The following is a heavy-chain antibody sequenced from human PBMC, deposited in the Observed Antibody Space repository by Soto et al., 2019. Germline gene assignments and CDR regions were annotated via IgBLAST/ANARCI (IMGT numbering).Heavy chain of an antibody. V-gene: IGHV3-48*01. CDR2: ISSTSSTI. CDR1: GFTFSIYS. Sequence: GGSLRLSCAASGFTFSIYSMNWVRQAPGKGLEWISYISSTSSTIYYADSVKGRFTISRDNAKNSLYLQMNSLRAEDTAVYYCATYYGSGSYFPDHYYYGMDVWGQGTTVTVSS. CDR3: ATYYGSGSYFPDHYYYGMDV. D-gene: IGHD3-10*01. J-gene: IGHJ6*02.